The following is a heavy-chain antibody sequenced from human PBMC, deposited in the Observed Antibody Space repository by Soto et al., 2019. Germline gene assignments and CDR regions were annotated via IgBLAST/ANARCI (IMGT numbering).Heavy chain of an antibody. V-gene: IGHV1-2*04. CDR3: ARAGNWNYGGRGAFDI. J-gene: IGHJ3*02. Sequence: ASVKVSCKASGYTFTRFYMHWVRQAPGQGVEWMGWINPNSGGTNYAQKFQGWVTMTRDTSISTAYMELSRLRSDDTAVYYCARAGNWNYGGRGAFDIWGQGTMVTVSS. CDR1: GYTFTRFY. D-gene: IGHD1-7*01. CDR2: INPNSGGT.